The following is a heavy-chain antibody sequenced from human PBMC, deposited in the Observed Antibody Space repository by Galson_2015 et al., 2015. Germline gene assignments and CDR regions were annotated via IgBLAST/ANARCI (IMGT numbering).Heavy chain of an antibody. V-gene: IGHV7-4-1*02. D-gene: IGHD5/OR15-5a*01. CDR3: ARDVSRGGFDP. CDR1: GYTVTNYA. CDR2: INTNTGNP. Sequence: SVKVSCKASGYTVTNYAMNWVRQAPGQGLEWMGWINTNTGNPTYAQGFTGRFVFSLDTSVSTAYLQSSSLKAEDTAVYYCARDVSRGGFDPWGQGTLVTVSS. J-gene: IGHJ5*02.